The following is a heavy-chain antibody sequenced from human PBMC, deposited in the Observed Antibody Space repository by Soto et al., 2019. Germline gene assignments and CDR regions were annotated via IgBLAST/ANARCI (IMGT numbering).Heavy chain of an antibody. CDR1: VDRVSSDSAG. CDR3: ARGEQYSGRIFDY. D-gene: IGHD1-26*01. CDR2: TYYRSKLYY. V-gene: IGHV6-1*01. J-gene: IGHJ4*01. Sequence: SQTLSLTCAITVDRVSSDSAGWSWVRQSPSRGLEWLGRTYYRSKLYYEYAVSVRGRITINTDTSKNQYSLQLNSVTPEDTAVYFCARGEQYSGRIFDYWGQGTVITVSS.